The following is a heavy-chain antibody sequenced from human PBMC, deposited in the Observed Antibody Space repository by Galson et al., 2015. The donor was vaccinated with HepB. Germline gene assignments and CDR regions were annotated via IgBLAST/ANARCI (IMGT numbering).Heavy chain of an antibody. V-gene: IGHV3-23*01. CDR2: ISDSGGST. CDR3: ARYTVPRDRRVDP. Sequence: SLRLSCAASGFTFSTYAMSWVRQVPGKGLEWVSVISDSGGSTFYADSVEGRFTISRDNSKNTLYLQMNTLRAEDTAIYYCARYTVPRDRRVDPWGQGTLVTVSS. CDR1: GFTFSTYA. J-gene: IGHJ5*02. D-gene: IGHD2-8*01.